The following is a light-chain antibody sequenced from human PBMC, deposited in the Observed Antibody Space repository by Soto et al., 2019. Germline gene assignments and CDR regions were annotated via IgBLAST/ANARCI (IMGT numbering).Light chain of an antibody. V-gene: IGKV3-20*01. J-gene: IGKJ2*01. CDR3: QQYGSSPVT. CDR1: QSVSTNS. Sequence: EIVLTQSPGTLSLSPGESATLSCRASQSVSTNSLAWYQQKPGQAPRLLIFDASRRATGIPDRFSAGGSGTDFTFTISRLEPEDFAVYYCQQYGSSPVTFGQGTKVEIK. CDR2: DAS.